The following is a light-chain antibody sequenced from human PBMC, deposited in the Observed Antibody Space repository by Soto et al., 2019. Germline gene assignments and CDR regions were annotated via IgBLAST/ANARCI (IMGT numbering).Light chain of an antibody. CDR2: DVS. CDR1: SSDVGGYNY. J-gene: IGLJ1*01. CDR3: SSDTSSSLYV. Sequence: QSALTQPASVSGSPGQSITISCTGTSSDVGGYNYVSWYQQHPGKAPKLMIYDVSNRPSGVSNRFSGSKSGNTASLTISGLQAEYEAAYSCSSDTSSSLYVFGTGTKLTVL. V-gene: IGLV2-14*01.